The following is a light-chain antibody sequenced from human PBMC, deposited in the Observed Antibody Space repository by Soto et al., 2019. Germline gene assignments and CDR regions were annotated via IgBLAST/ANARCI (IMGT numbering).Light chain of an antibody. CDR1: QSVSRN. CDR2: GAS. CDR3: QQYNEWPRT. J-gene: IGKJ1*01. V-gene: IGKV3-15*01. Sequence: EIVMTQSPATLSVSPGERATLSCRASQSVSRNLAWYQQNPGQAPRLLIYGASHRASTIPDRFSGSGSGTEFTLTISSLQSEDFAVYYCQQYNEWPRTFGQGTRVEFK.